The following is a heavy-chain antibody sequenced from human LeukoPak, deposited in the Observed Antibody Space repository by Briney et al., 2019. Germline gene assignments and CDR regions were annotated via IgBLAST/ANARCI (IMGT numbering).Heavy chain of an antibody. CDR3: ARVRSRGHPYYFEY. V-gene: IGHV1-8*03. Sequence: ASVKVSCKASGYTFSSYDINWVRQATGQGLEWMGWMKPNSGSTGYAQKFQGRVTITRNTSISTAYMELSGLRSEDTAVYYCARVRSRGHPYYFEYWGQGTLVTVSS. CDR2: MKPNSGST. J-gene: IGHJ4*02. CDR1: GYTFSSYD.